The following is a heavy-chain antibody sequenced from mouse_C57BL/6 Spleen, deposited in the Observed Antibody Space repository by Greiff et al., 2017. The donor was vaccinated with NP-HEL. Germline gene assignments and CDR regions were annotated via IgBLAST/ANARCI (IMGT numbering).Heavy chain of an antibody. D-gene: IGHD4-1*01. Sequence: VQLKASEGGLVQPGSSMKLSCTASVFTFSDYYIAWFRQVPEPGLECVANLNYAGSSTSSLDPLKSRFIISRDNAKNILYLQMSSLKSEDTATYYCASLGRGGYFDVWGTGTTVTVSS. J-gene: IGHJ1*03. CDR3: ASLGRGGYFDV. CDR2: LNYAGSST. V-gene: IGHV5-16*01. CDR1: VFTFSDYY.